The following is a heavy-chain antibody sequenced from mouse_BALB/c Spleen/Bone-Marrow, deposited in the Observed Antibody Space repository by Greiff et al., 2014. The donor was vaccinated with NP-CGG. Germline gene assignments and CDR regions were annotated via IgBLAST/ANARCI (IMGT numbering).Heavy chain of an antibody. CDR2: ISSGGST. Sequence: EVKLMESGGGLVKPGGSLKLSCAASGFTFSSYAMSWVRQTPEKRLEWVASISSGGSTYYPDSVKGRFTISRDNARNILYLQMSSLRSEDTAMYYCAREVDSWYYFDYWGQGTTLTVSS. D-gene: IGHD2-12*01. CDR3: AREVDSWYYFDY. V-gene: IGHV5-6-5*01. J-gene: IGHJ2*01. CDR1: GFTFSSYA.